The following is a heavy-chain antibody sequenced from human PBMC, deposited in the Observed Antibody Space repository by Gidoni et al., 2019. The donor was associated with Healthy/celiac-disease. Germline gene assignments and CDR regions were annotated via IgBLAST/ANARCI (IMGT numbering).Heavy chain of an antibody. CDR2: IRSKANSYAT. V-gene: IGHV3-73*02. D-gene: IGHD3-10*01. CDR1: GFTFSGSA. Sequence: EVQLVESGGGLVQPGGSLKLSCAASGFTFSGSAMHWVRQASGKGLEWVGRIRSKANSYATAYAASVKGRFTISRDDSKNTAYLQMNSLKTEDTAVYYCTSSLNRGVEPFDYWGQGTLVTVSS. CDR3: TSSLNRGVEPFDY. J-gene: IGHJ4*02.